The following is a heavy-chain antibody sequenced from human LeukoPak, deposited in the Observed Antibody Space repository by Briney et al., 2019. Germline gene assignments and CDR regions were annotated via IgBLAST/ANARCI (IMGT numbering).Heavy chain of an antibody. J-gene: IGHJ4*02. CDR1: GYTLTELS. CDR2: FDPEDGET. CDR3: ATTLELTYHTFDY. D-gene: IGHD1-7*01. V-gene: IGHV1-24*01. Sequence: GASVKVSCKVSGYTLTELSMHWVRQAPGKGLEWMGGFDPEDGETIYAQKFQGRVTMTEDTSTDTAYMELSSLRSEDTAVYHCATTLELTYHTFDYWGQGTLVTVSS.